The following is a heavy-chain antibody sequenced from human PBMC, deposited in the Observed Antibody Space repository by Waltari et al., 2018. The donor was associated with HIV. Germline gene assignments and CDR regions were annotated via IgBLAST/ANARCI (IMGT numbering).Heavy chain of an antibody. V-gene: IGHV4-59*01. CDR2: VHGSGNT. CDR3: ARVKASYYDGSGFYFLDY. CDR1: GGPTSGYY. J-gene: IGHJ4*02. Sequence: QVQLQESGPGLVKPSETLSRICSVPGGPTSGYYWNWIRQPPGKGLEWLGYVHGSGNTKYNPSLQSRVTISIDTSKNQVSLALNSVTAADTAVYFCARVKASYYDGSGFYFLDYWGQGTLVTVSS. D-gene: IGHD3-22*01.